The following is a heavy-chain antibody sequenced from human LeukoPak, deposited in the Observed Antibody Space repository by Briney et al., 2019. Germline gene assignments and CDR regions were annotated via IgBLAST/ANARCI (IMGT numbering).Heavy chain of an antibody. V-gene: IGHV3-49*04. CDR1: GFTFGDYA. CDR2: IRSKPYGGTA. D-gene: IGHD1-20*01. J-gene: IGHJ4*02. CDR3: AKAPLVTGITGY. Sequence: GRSLRLSCTASGFTFGDYAMSWVRQAPGKGLEWVGFIRSKPYGGTAEYAASVKGRFTISRDDSKSIAYLQMNSLRAEDTAVYFCAKAPLVTGITGYWGQGTLVTVSS.